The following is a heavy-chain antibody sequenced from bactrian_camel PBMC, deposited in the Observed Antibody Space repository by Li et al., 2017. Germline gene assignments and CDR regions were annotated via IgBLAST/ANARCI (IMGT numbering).Heavy chain of an antibody. CDR3: ALDPSCERLALGAATS. Sequence: HVQLVKSGGDSVQAGGSLRLSCEVSGTTVRSHCMAWLRQAPGKEREGVARIWNRGSYWTYYDDSVKGRFAVSLDKAENTLLLQMTGLERDDTATYYCALDPSCERLALGAATSWGQGTQVTVS. V-gene: IGHV3S6*01. CDR2: IWNRGSYWT. CDR1: GTTVRSHC. D-gene: IGHD5*01. J-gene: IGHJ4*01.